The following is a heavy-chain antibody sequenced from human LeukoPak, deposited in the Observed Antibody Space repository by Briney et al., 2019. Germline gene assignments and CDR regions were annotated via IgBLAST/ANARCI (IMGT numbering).Heavy chain of an antibody. D-gene: IGHD3-22*01. CDR3: ASLTTADAFDI. V-gene: IGHV4-59*01. CDR1: GGSISSYY. J-gene: IGHJ3*02. CDR2: IYDSGST. Sequence: SETLSLTCTVSGGSISSYYWSWIRQPPGKGLEWIGYIYDSGSTNYNPSLKSRVTISVDTSKNQFSLKLSSVTAAGTAVFYCASLTTADAFDIWGQGTMVTVSS.